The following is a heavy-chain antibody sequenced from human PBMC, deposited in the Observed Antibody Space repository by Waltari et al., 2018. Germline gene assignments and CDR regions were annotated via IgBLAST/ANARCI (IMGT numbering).Heavy chain of an antibody. CDR1: GFTFSSYS. CDR3: ARDDYSNFSPFDP. J-gene: IGHJ5*02. Sequence: EVQLVESGGGLVKPGGSLRLSCAASGFTFSSYSMNWVRQAPGKGLEWVSSISSSSSYIDYADSVKGRFTISRDNAKNSLYLQMNSVRAEDTAVYYCARDDYSNFSPFDPWGQGTLVTVSS. V-gene: IGHV3-21*01. D-gene: IGHD4-4*01. CDR2: ISSSSSYI.